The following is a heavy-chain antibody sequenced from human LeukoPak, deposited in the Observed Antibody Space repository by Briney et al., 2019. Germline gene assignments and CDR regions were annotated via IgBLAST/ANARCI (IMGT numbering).Heavy chain of an antibody. D-gene: IGHD6-19*01. V-gene: IGHV3-30*04. CDR2: ISYDGSNK. Sequence: PGGSLRPSCAASGFTFSSYAMHWVRQAPGKGLEWVAVISYDGSNKYYADSVKGRFTISRDNSKNTLYLQMNSLRAEDTAVFYCARDIAVAGTLFRYWGQGTLVTVSS. CDR1: GFTFSSYA. J-gene: IGHJ4*02. CDR3: ARDIAVAGTLFRY.